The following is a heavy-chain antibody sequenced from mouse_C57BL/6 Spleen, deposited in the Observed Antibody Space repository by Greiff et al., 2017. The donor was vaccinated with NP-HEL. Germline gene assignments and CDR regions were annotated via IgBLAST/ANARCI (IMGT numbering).Heavy chain of an antibody. CDR2: IDPSDSYT. Sequence: QVQLQQPGAELVMPGASVKLSCKASGYTFTSYWMHWVKQRPGQGLEWIGEIDPSDSYTNYNQKFKGKSTLTVDKSSSTAYMQLSSLTSEDSAGYYCAKITTVVGSYWYFDVWGTGTTVTVSS. CDR1: GYTFTSYW. V-gene: IGHV1-69*01. J-gene: IGHJ1*03. D-gene: IGHD1-1*01. CDR3: AKITTVVGSYWYFDV.